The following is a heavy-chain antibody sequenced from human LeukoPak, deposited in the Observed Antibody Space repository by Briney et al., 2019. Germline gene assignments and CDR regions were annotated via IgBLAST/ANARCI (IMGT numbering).Heavy chain of an antibody. V-gene: IGHV3-53*01. CDR2: IYTGGST. CDR3: ARGTSTVSAGYY. J-gene: IGHJ4*02. D-gene: IGHD6-19*01. Sequence: TGGSLRLSCAASGFTVSSDYMSWVRQAPGKGLEWVSVIYTGGSTYYEDSVKGRFTISRDTSKNTLHLQMNSLRAEDTAVYYCARGTSTVSAGYYWGQGTLVTVSS. CDR1: GFTVSSDY.